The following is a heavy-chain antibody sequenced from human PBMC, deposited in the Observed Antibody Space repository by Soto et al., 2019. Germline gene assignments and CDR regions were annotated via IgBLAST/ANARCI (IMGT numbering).Heavy chain of an antibody. D-gene: IGHD3-22*01. CDR3: ARDSSRYYFDSSGYSTRFDS. CDR1: GFIFRNYA. V-gene: IGHV3-30-3*01. CDR2: ISYDESND. Sequence: PVGSLRLSCAASGFIFRNYAMHWVRQAPGKGLEWVAVISYDESNDYYADSVKGRFTISRDNTKNTLYLQMNSLGPEDTAVYYCARDSSRYYFDSSGYSTRFDSWGQGTLVTVSS. J-gene: IGHJ4*02.